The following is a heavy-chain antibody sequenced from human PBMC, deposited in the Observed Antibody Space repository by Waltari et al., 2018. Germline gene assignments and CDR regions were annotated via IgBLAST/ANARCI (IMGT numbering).Heavy chain of an antibody. V-gene: IGHV3-74*03. Sequence: EVQLVESGGGLVQPGGSLRLSCAASGFTFSNHWMHWVRQVPGKGRVGVARIKSDGTSITYADSDKSRFTISRDNDKNTLFLQMNSLRVEDMAVYYCARIRERVGATNDAFAIWGQGTLVTVSS. D-gene: IGHD1-26*01. CDR2: IKSDGTSI. J-gene: IGHJ3*02. CDR3: ARIRERVGATNDAFAI. CDR1: GFTFSNHW.